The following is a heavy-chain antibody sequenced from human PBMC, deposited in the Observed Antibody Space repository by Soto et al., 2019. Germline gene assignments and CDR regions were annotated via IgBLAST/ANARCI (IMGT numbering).Heavy chain of an antibody. CDR2: IYYDGRT. CDR1: GGSFSSSSHY. D-gene: IGHD2-8*01. V-gene: IGHV4-39*01. Sequence: PSETLSLTCTVSGGSFSSSSHYWVWIRQPPGKGLEWVGSIYYDGRTYYNASLKSRVTISVDTSKNQFSLKVNSVTVADTAVYYCARRSRTNWPAYWGQGTQVTVSS. J-gene: IGHJ4*02. CDR3: ARRSRTNWPAY.